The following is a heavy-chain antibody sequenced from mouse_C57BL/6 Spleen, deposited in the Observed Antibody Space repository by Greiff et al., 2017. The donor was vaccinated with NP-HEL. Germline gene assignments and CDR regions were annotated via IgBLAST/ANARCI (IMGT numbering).Heavy chain of an antibody. CDR3: SYGSSPFAY. V-gene: IGHV1-82*01. D-gene: IGHD1-1*01. CDR1: GYAFSSSW. J-gene: IGHJ3*01. CDR2: IYPGDGDT. Sequence: VQLQESGPELVKPGASVKISCKASGYAFSSSWMNWVKQRPGKGLEWIGRIYPGDGDTNYNGKFKGKATLTADKSSSTAYMQLSSLTSEDSAVYFCSYGSSPFAYWGQGTLVTVSA.